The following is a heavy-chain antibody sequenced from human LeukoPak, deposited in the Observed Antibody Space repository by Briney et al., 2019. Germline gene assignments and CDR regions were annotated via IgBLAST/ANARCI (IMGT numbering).Heavy chain of an antibody. J-gene: IGHJ4*02. V-gene: IGHV5-51*01. CDR2: IYPGDSDT. D-gene: IGHD6-6*01. Sequence: GESLKISCKASGYSFNTYGIGWVRQMPGKGLEWMPIIYPGDSDTRYSPSYQGQVTISADKSISTTYLQWSSLKASDTAMFYCARVDFSSSSFGFWGQGTLVTVSS. CDR3: ARVDFSSSSFGF. CDR1: GYSFNTYG.